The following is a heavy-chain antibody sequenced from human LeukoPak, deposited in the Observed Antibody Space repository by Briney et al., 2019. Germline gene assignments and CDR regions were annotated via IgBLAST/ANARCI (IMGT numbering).Heavy chain of an antibody. J-gene: IGHJ5*02. V-gene: IGHV4-61*02. CDR2: IYTSGST. CDR1: GGSISSGSYY. D-gene: IGHD6-6*01. Sequence: SQTLSLTCTVSGGSISSGSYYWSWIRQPAGKGLEWIGRIYTSGSTNYNPSLKSRVTISVDTSKNQFSLKLSSVTAADTAVYYCASAGMAARRFWFDPWGQGTLVTVSS. CDR3: ASAGMAARRFWFDP.